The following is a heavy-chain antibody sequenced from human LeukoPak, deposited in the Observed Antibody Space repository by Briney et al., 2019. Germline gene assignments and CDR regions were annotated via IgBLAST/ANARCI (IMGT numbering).Heavy chain of an antibody. J-gene: IGHJ6*02. V-gene: IGHV4-34*01. Sequence: SETLSLTCAVYGGSFSGYYWSWIRQPPGKGLEWIGEINHSGSTNYNPSLKSRVTISVDTSKNQFSLKLSSVTAADTAVYYCAREEGYCSSTSCSYGMDVWGQGTTVTVSS. CDR3: AREEGYCSSTSCSYGMDV. CDR2: INHSGST. D-gene: IGHD2-2*01. CDR1: GGSFSGYY.